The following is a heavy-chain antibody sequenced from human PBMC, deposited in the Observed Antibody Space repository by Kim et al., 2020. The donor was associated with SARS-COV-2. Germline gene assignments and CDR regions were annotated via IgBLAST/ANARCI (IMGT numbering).Heavy chain of an antibody. CDR1: GYVLGTYW. J-gene: IGHJ4*02. Sequence: GGSLRLSCAAPGYVLGTYWIHWVRQAPGKGLEWVARIDFDGSGTSYADSVRGRFTISRDNAKNMGYLQMNSLRPDDTAVYYCGSLYEMPIDWGQGTRVTVS. CDR3: GSLYEMPID. V-gene: IGHV3-74*01. CDR2: IDFDGSGT. D-gene: IGHD2-2*02.